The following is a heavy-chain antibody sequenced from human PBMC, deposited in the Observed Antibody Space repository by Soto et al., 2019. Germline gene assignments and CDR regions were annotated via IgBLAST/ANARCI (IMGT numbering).Heavy chain of an antibody. V-gene: IGHV4-31*03. CDR2: IYYSGST. CDR3: ASLYPGIAAAGPFDY. J-gene: IGHJ4*02. CDR1: GGSISSGGYY. D-gene: IGHD6-13*01. Sequence: SETLSLTCTVSGGSISSGGYYWSWLRQHPGKGLEWIGYIYYSGSTYYNPSLKSRVTISVDTSKNQFSLKLSSVTAADTAVYYCASLYPGIAAAGPFDYWGQGTLVTVSS.